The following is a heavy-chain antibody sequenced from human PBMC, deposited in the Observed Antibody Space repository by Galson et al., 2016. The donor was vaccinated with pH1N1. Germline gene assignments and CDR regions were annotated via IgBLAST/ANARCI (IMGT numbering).Heavy chain of an antibody. Sequence: SVKVSCEASGYTFTSDFMHWVRQAPGQGLEWMGMLNPTGGSRIYAQKFQGRVTMTRDTSTSTVYMELSSLRSEDTAVYYCARARESSGYYLGSDAFDIWGQGTMVTVSS. CDR2: LNPTGGSR. J-gene: IGHJ3*02. CDR3: ARARESSGYYLGSDAFDI. CDR1: GYTFTSDF. D-gene: IGHD3-22*01. V-gene: IGHV1-46*01.